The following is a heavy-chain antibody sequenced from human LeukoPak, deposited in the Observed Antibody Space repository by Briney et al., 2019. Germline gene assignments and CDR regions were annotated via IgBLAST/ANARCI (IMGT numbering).Heavy chain of an antibody. CDR3: ARGADGVSSNSRGWFDP. J-gene: IGHJ5*02. Sequence: PGGSLRLSCAASGFSFRTYSMNWVRQAPGKGLEWVSSISNNSSYIDYADSVRGRFTISRDNAKNSLYLQMNSLRAEDTAVYSCARGADGVSSNSRGWFDPWGQGTLVTVSS. V-gene: IGHV3-21*01. CDR1: GFSFRTYS. CDR2: ISNNSSYI. D-gene: IGHD2-15*01.